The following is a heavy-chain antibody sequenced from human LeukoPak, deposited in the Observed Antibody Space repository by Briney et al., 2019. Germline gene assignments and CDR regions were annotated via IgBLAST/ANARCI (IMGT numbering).Heavy chain of an antibody. Sequence: SETLSLTCTVSGGSISSYYWSWIRQPAGKGLEWIGRIYTSGSTSYNPSLKSRVTMSVDTSKNQFSLKLSSVTAADTAVYYCARAPGRYCSSTSCSNWFDPWGQGTLVTVSS. CDR2: IYTSGST. J-gene: IGHJ5*02. CDR1: GGSISSYY. V-gene: IGHV4-4*07. CDR3: ARAPGRYCSSTSCSNWFDP. D-gene: IGHD2-2*01.